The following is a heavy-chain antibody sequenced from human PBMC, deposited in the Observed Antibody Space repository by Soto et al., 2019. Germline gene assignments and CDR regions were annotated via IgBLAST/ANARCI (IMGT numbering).Heavy chain of an antibody. J-gene: IGHJ4*02. Sequence: QVQLVQSGAEVKRPGSSVKVSCKASGGSFSSYSISWVRQAPGQGLEWMGGIIPIFGATNYAQKFQGRVTISADESTSTAYMVVSGLISEDTAVYYCAREGDHIAARHWGQGTLVTVSS. CDR2: IIPIFGAT. CDR3: AREGDHIAARH. V-gene: IGHV1-69*01. CDR1: GGSFSSYS. D-gene: IGHD6-6*01.